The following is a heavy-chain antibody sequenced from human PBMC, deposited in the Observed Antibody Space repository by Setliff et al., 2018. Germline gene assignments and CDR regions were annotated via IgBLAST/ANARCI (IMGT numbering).Heavy chain of an antibody. J-gene: IGHJ4*02. Sequence: ASVKVSCKASGYTSTSYYMHWVRQAPGQGLEWMGVINPSGGSTTYAQRFQGRVTMTRDTSTSTVYMYLSSLRSEDTAVYYCARESTAKNFWGEYSDYWGQGTLVTVSS. CDR1: GYTSTSYY. V-gene: IGHV1-46*01. D-gene: IGHD3-3*01. CDR3: ARESTAKNFWGEYSDY. CDR2: INPSGGST.